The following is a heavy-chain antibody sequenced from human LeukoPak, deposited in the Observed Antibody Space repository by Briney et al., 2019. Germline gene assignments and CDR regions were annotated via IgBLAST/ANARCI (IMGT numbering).Heavy chain of an antibody. J-gene: IGHJ3*02. CDR2: ISSTSSTI. V-gene: IGHV3-48*02. Sequence: GGSLRLSCAASGFTFRSYSMHGVRQARGKGLAWVSYISSTSSTIYYADSVKGRFTISRDNAKNSLYLQMNSLRDEDTAVYYCARAAPYYYDSSGYSAFDSWGQGTMVTVSA. D-gene: IGHD3-22*01. CDR1: GFTFRSYS. CDR3: ARAAPYYYDSSGYSAFDS.